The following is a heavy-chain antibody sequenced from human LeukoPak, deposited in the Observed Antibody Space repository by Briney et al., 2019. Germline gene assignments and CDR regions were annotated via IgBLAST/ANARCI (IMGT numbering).Heavy chain of an antibody. CDR3: TTPYYYDSSGLPWEGWFDP. Sequence: PSETLSLTCTVSGGSISSSSYYWGWVRQPPGKGLEWIGSIYYSASTYYNPSLKSRVTISVDTSKNQFSLKLSSVTAEDTAVYYCTTPYYYDSSGLPWEGWFDPWGQGTLVTVSS. CDR2: IYYSAST. CDR1: GGSISSSSYY. V-gene: IGHV4-39*07. J-gene: IGHJ5*02. D-gene: IGHD3-22*01.